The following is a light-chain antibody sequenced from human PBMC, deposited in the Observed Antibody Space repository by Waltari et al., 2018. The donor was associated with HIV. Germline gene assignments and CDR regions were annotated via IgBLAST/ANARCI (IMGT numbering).Light chain of an antibody. J-gene: IGLJ1*01. CDR3: KTRDRSGNLYV. CDR1: NLRTYY. CDR2: GKN. V-gene: IGLV3-19*01. Sequence: SSELTQDPAASVALGQTVKITCQGDNLRTYYASWYQQKPGQAPVFVSYGKNRRPSEIPDRFSSSASRNTASLIITGAQAEDEAEYYCKTRDRSGNLYVFGTGTTVTVL.